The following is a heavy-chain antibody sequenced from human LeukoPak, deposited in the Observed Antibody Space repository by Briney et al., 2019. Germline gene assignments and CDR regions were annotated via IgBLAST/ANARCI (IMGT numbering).Heavy chain of an antibody. D-gene: IGHD5-18*01. CDR3: AREGGAAMGTFDY. J-gene: IGHJ4*02. V-gene: IGHV1-8*01. CDR2: MSPNSGDT. CDR1: GYTFTSYD. Sequence: ASVKVSCKASGYTFTSYDFNWVRQATGQRPEWMGWMSPNSGDTGYAQKFQDRVTMTRNTSISTAYMELSSLRSEDTAVYYCAREGGAAMGTFDYWGQGTLVTVSS.